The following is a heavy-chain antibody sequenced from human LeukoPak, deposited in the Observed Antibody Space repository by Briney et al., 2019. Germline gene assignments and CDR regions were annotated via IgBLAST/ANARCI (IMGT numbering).Heavy chain of an antibody. CDR3: AGEIAAAATETLDY. Sequence: ASVKVSCKASGYTFTSYAMNWVRQAPGQGLEWMGWINTNTGNPTYAQGFTGRFVFSLDTSVSTAYLQISSLKAEDTAVYYCAGEIAAAATETLDYWGQGTLVTVSS. V-gene: IGHV7-4-1*02. CDR2: INTNTGNP. D-gene: IGHD6-13*01. CDR1: GYTFTSYA. J-gene: IGHJ4*02.